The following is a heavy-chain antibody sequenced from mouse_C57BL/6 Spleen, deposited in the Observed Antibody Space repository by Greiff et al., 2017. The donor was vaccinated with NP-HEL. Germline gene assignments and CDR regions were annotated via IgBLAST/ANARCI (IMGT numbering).Heavy chain of an antibody. J-gene: IGHJ2*01. CDR1: GYTFTSYW. V-gene: IGHV1-61*01. Sequence: VQLQQPGAELVRPGSSVKLSCKASGYTFTSYWMDWVKQRPGQGLEWIGNIYPSDSETHYNQKFKDKATLTVDKSSSTAYMQLSSLTSEDSAVYYCARSVYYGSSTDYWGQGTTLTVSS. CDR2: IYPSDSET. CDR3: ARSVYYGSSTDY. D-gene: IGHD1-1*01.